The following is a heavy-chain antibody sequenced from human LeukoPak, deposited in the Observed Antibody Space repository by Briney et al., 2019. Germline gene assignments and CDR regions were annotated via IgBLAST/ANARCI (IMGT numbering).Heavy chain of an antibody. V-gene: IGHV3-23*01. CDR2: ISGSGGST. Sequence: PGGSLRLSCAASGFTFSIYAMSWVRQAPGKGLEWVSAISGSGGSTYYADSVKGRFTISRDNSKNTLYLQMNSLRAEDTAVYYCASGSYYDSSGYDYFDYWGQGTLVTASS. CDR3: ASGSYYDSSGYDYFDY. CDR1: GFTFSIYA. D-gene: IGHD3-22*01. J-gene: IGHJ4*02.